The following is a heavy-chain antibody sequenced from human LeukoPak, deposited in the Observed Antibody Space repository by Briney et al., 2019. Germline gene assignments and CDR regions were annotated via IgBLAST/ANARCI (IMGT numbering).Heavy chain of an antibody. D-gene: IGHD2/OR15-2a*01. Sequence: PGGSLRLSCAASGFTFRSHSMNWVRQAPGKGLEWVSYISSSSSTMYYADSVKGRFTISRDHAKNSLYLQMNSLRDEDAAVYYCARDSAHYEGYFFDFWGQGTLVTVSS. CDR1: GFTFRSHS. J-gene: IGHJ4*02. CDR2: ISSSSSTM. CDR3: ARDSAHYEGYFFDF. V-gene: IGHV3-48*02.